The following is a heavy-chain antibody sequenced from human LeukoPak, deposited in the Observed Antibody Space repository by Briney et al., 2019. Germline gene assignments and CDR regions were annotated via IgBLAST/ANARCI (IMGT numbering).Heavy chain of an antibody. CDR1: GGSFSGYY. Sequence: PSETLSLTCAVYGGSFSGYYWSWIRQPPGKGLEWIGEINHSGSTNYNPSLKSRVTISVDTSKNQFSLKLSSVTAADTAVYYCARGSPGYCSSTSCYSEDSNTGGFDYWGQGTLVTVSS. CDR3: ARGSPGYCSSTSCYSEDSNTGGFDY. V-gene: IGHV4-34*01. J-gene: IGHJ4*02. CDR2: INHSGST. D-gene: IGHD2-2*01.